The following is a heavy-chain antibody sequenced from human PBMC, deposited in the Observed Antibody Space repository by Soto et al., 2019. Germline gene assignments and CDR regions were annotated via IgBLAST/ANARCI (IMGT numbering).Heavy chain of an antibody. CDR3: ARDYYDSSGYYYPILFDY. Sequence: TGGSLRLSCAVSGFTFSGKTMYWVRQAPAKGLEWVAHISPDGSQIFYADSVKGRFTISRDNSKNTLYLQMNSLRAEDTAVYYCARDYYDSSGYYYPILFDYWGQGTLVTVSS. CDR2: ISPDGSQI. J-gene: IGHJ4*02. V-gene: IGHV3-30-3*01. D-gene: IGHD3-22*01. CDR1: GFTFSGKT.